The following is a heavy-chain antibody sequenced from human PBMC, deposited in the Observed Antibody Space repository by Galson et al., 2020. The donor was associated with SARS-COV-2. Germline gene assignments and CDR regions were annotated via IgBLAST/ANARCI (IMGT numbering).Heavy chain of an antibody. CDR1: GGSFSDSN. CDR2: VHNSRST. V-gene: IGHV4-34*01. Sequence: SETLSLTCAVYGGSFSDSNWSWIRQPPGTGLEWNGDVHNSRSTHYNPSLKSRVPITVDTSKKQFSLKVSSVTAADTAVYYCARAFEQQLIYSYYYYMDVWGNGTTVTVSS. D-gene: IGHD6-13*01. CDR3: ARAFEQQLIYSYYYYMDV. J-gene: IGHJ6*03.